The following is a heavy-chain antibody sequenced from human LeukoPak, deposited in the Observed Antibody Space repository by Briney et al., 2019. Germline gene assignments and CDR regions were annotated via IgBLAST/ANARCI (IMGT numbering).Heavy chain of an antibody. CDR3: ARYSSGWYDY. CDR1: GGPISSGGYY. Sequence: SETLSLTCTVSGGPISSGGYYWSWIRQPPGKGLEWIGYIYHSGSTYYNPSLKSRVTISVDHSKNQFSLKLSSVTAADTAVYYCARYSSGWYDYWGQGTLVTVSS. CDR2: IYHSGST. J-gene: IGHJ4*02. D-gene: IGHD6-19*01. V-gene: IGHV4-30-2*01.